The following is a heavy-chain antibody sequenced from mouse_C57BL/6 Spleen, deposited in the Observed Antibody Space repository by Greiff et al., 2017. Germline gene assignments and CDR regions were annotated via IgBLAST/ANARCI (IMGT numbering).Heavy chain of an antibody. CDR1: GYTFTSYW. J-gene: IGHJ2*01. CDR3: ARDTDYYGNYFDY. D-gene: IGHD1-1*01. CDR2: IHPNSGST. Sequence: QVQLQQPGAELVKPGASVKLSCKASGYTFTSYWMHWVKQRPGQGLEWIGMIHPNSGSTNYNEKFKSKATLTVDKSSSTAYMQLSSLTSEDSAVYYCARDTDYYGNYFDYWGQGTTLTVSS. V-gene: IGHV1-64*01.